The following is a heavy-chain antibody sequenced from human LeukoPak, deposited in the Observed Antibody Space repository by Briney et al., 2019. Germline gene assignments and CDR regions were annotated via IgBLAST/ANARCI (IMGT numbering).Heavy chain of an antibody. CDR3: ARGTSGYGYDAFDI. Sequence: GGSLRLSYAASGFTFSGYWVHWVRQAPGKGLVWVSRINSGGSSTSSADSVEGRFTISRDNTKNTLYLQMNSLRAEDTAVYYCARGTSGYGYDAFDIWGQGTMVTVST. CDR2: INSGGSST. V-gene: IGHV3-74*01. J-gene: IGHJ3*02. CDR1: GFTFSGYW. D-gene: IGHD5-12*01.